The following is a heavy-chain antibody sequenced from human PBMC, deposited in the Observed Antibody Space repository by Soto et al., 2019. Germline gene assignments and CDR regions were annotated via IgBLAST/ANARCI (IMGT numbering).Heavy chain of an antibody. CDR1: GFNLSAHD. D-gene: IGHD3-3*01. J-gene: IGHJ6*02. V-gene: IGHV3-13*01. Sequence: GGSLRLSCAASGFNLSAHDMHWVRQVKGKGLEWVSALGVADNTFESASVKGQFTISRENAKNSMYLQMKSLRAGDTAVYFCARGADFWCRSRYYHYAYVFDVWGHGTTVTVSS. CDR3: ARGADFWCRSRYYHYAYVFDV. CDR2: LGVADNT.